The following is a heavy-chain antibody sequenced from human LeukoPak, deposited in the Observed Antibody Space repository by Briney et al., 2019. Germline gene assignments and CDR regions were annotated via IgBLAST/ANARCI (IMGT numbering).Heavy chain of an antibody. Sequence: PSETLSLTCTVSGGSISSYYWSWIRQPPGKGLEWIGYIYYSGSTNYNPSLKSRVTISVDTSKNQFSLKLSSVTAADTAVYYCASSYYYGSGRIPFDPWGQGTLVTVPS. CDR1: GGSISSYY. CDR3: ASSYYYGSGRIPFDP. CDR2: IYYSGST. V-gene: IGHV4-59*01. J-gene: IGHJ5*02. D-gene: IGHD3-10*01.